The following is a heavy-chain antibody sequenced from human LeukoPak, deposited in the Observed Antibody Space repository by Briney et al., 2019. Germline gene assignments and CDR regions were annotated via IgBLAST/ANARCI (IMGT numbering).Heavy chain of an antibody. CDR3: ARLRTLANDAFDI. CDR1: GFSFSGSG. D-gene: IGHD3-16*01. Sequence: GGSLRLSCAASGFSFSGSGIHWVRQAPGKGLEWVLYISSSGSTIYYADSVKGRFTISRDNAKNSLYLQMNSLRAEDTAVYYCARLRTLANDAFDIWGQGTMVTVSS. V-gene: IGHV3-48*04. CDR2: ISSSGSTI. J-gene: IGHJ3*02.